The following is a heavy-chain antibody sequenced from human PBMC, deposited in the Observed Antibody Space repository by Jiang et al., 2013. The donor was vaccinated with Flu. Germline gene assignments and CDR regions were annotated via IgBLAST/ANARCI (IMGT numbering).Heavy chain of an antibody. Sequence: SGAEVKKPGASVKVSCKASGYTFTSYAMHWVRQAPGQRLEWMGWINAGNGNTKYSQKFQGRVTITRDTSAGTAYMELSSLRSEDTAVYYCAREPTTFRAFDIWGQGTMVTVSS. J-gene: IGHJ3*02. CDR2: INAGNGNT. D-gene: IGHD4-17*01. CDR1: GYTFTSYA. CDR3: AREPTTFRAFDI. V-gene: IGHV1-3*01.